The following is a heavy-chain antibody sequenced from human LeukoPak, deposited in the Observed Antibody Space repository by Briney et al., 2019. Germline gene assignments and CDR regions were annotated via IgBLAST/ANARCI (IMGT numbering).Heavy chain of an antibody. CDR1: GYTLTEFS. V-gene: IGHV1-24*01. CDR3: ATGVVVGATHPDY. Sequence: ASVKVSCKVSGYTLTEFSMHWVRQAPGKGLEWMGGFDPEDGGTIYARKFQGRVTMTEDTSTDTAYMELSSLRSEDTAVYYCATGVVVGATHPDYWGQGTLVTVSS. J-gene: IGHJ4*02. CDR2: FDPEDGGT. D-gene: IGHD1-26*01.